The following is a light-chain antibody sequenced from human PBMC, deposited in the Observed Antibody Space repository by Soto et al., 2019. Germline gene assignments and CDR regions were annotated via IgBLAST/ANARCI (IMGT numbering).Light chain of an antibody. J-gene: IGKJ1*01. CDR2: ASS. V-gene: IGKV3-20*01. Sequence: EIVLTQSPGTLSLSPGESATLSCRASQSVSSSYLAWYQQKPGQAPRLFIYASSIRATGIPDRFSGSGSGTDFTLTISRLEPEDFAVYYCQQYGLSPRTFGRGTKVEIK. CDR1: QSVSSSY. CDR3: QQYGLSPRT.